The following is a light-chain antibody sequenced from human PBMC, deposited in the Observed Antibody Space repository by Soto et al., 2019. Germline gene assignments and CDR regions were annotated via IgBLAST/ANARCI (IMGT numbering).Light chain of an antibody. CDR1: QTISNW. J-gene: IGKJ2*01. Sequence: DIQMTQSPSTLSASVGDRVTITCRASQTISNWLAWYQQRPGKAPNLLIYKAASLDSGVSSRFSGSGLGTEFTPTITSLQPDDFAAYYCQHNTSYPVTFGQGTKLEIK. V-gene: IGKV1-5*03. CDR2: KAA. CDR3: QHNTSYPVT.